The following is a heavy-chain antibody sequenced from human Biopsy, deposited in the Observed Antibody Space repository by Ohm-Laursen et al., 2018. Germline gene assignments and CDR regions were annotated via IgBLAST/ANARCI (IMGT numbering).Heavy chain of an antibody. D-gene: IGHD4-17*01. CDR1: GFTFSSYA. Sequence: SLRLSCTASGFTFSSYAMTWVRQAPGKGLEWVSVINTSGGSTHYAVSVKGRFTISRDNSKNTLYLHMNSLRAEDTAVYYCAKPADSYGPEFYFDYWGQGTLVTVSS. J-gene: IGHJ4*02. CDR3: AKPADSYGPEFYFDY. CDR2: INTSGGST. V-gene: IGHV3-23*01.